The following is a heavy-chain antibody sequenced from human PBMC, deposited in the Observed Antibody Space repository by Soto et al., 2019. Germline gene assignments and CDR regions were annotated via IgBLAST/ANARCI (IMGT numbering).Heavy chain of an antibody. CDR3: ARAPYGSGSYSSDYFDY. CDR1: GFTFSNYA. J-gene: IGHJ4*02. Sequence: PGGSLRLSCAASGFTFSNYAMTWVRQAPGKGLEWVSFISGSGGITYYADSVKGRFTISRDNSKNTLYLQMNSLRAEDTAVYYCARAPYGSGSYSSDYFDYWGQGTLVTVSS. D-gene: IGHD3-10*01. V-gene: IGHV3-23*01. CDR2: ISGSGGIT.